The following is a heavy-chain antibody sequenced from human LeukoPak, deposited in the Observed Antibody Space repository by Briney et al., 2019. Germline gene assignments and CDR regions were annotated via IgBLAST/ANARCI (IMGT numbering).Heavy chain of an antibody. Sequence: SETLSLTCTVSGGSISSYYWSWIRQPPGKGLEWIGYIYYSGSTNYSPSLKSRVTISVDTSKNQFSLKLSSVTAADTAVYYCTRGSIAYYYMDVWGKGTTVTISS. J-gene: IGHJ6*03. CDR2: IYYSGST. V-gene: IGHV4-59*01. CDR3: TRGSIAYYYMDV. CDR1: GGSISSYY. D-gene: IGHD3-22*01.